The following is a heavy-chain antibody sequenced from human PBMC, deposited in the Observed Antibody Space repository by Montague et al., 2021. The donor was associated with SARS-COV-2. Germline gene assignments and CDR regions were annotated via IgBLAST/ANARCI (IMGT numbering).Heavy chain of an antibody. Sequence: SETLSLTCAVHGGSFSTYSWNWIRQPPGKGLEWIGEIHHGGSTNYNPSLKSRVTISADTSKYQFSLKLTSVAAADTAVYYCARLGDGVVPSPILGVGPYYSYYCMDVWGEGTTVTVSS. V-gene: IGHV4-34*01. CDR2: IHHGGST. CDR1: GGSFSTYS. D-gene: IGHD3-10*01. J-gene: IGHJ6*03. CDR3: ARLGDGVVPSPILGVGPYYSYYCMDV.